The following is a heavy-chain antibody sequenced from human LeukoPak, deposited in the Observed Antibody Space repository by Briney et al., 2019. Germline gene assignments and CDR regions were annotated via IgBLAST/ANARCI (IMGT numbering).Heavy chain of an antibody. Sequence: SQTLSLTCSVSGGSISSGSYYWSWIRQYPGKGLEWIGYIYYSGSTYYNPSLKSRVTISVDTSKKQFSLKLNSVTAADTAVYYCARLYDSFRAFDLWGQGTIITVSS. J-gene: IGHJ3*01. CDR2: IYYSGST. CDR3: ARLYDSFRAFDL. V-gene: IGHV4-31*03. CDR1: GGSISSGSYY. D-gene: IGHD2-8*01.